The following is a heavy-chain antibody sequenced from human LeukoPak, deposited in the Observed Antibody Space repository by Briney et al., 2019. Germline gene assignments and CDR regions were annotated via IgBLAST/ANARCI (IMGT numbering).Heavy chain of an antibody. V-gene: IGHV4-4*07. CDR2: IYTSGST. Sequence: SETLSLTCTVSGGSLSSYYWSWIRQPAGKGLEWIGRIYTSGSTNYNPSLKSRVTMSVDTSKNQFSLKLSSVTAADTAVYYCARDLGAYYDFWSGYSHNWFDPWGQGTLVTVSS. J-gene: IGHJ5*02. CDR1: GGSLSSYY. CDR3: ARDLGAYYDFWSGYSHNWFDP. D-gene: IGHD3-3*01.